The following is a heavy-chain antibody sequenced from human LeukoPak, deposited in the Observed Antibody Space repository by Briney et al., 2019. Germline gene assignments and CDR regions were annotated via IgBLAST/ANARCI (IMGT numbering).Heavy chain of an antibody. Sequence: GGSLRLSCAASGFTFSVYSMNWVRQAPGKGLEWVSSISSSSSYIYYADSVKGRFTISRDNAKNSLYLQMNSLRAEDTAVYYCARVLAVAGYYYYYMDVWGKGTTVTVSS. D-gene: IGHD6-19*01. CDR1: GFTFSVYS. V-gene: IGHV3-21*01. J-gene: IGHJ6*03. CDR3: ARVLAVAGYYYYYMDV. CDR2: ISSSSSYI.